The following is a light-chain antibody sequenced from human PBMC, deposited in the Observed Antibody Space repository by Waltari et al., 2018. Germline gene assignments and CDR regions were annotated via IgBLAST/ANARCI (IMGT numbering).Light chain of an antibody. Sequence: QSALTQPASVSGSPGQSITISCTGSSSYVGGYNDVPWYQQHPGKAPKLMTYHVSERPSGVSNRFSGSKSGNTASLTISGLQAEDEADYYCISYTTSNTWVFGGGTKLTAL. J-gene: IGLJ3*02. CDR2: HVS. V-gene: IGLV2-14*01. CDR1: SSYVGGYND. CDR3: ISYTTSNTWV.